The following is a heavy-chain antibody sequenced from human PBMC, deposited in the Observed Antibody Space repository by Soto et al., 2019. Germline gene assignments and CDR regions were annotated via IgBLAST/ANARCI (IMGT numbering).Heavy chain of an antibody. CDR2: IWYDGSNK. J-gene: IGHJ6*04. D-gene: IGHD3-16*01. CDR3: ANFWWEQGTLYYEPVRAV. Sequence: GKVLEWVAVIWYDGSNKYYADSVKGRFTISRDNSKNTLYLQMNSLRGEDTTVHYSANFWWEQGTLYYEPVRAVRGNRTTVPVSS. V-gene: IGHV3-33*06.